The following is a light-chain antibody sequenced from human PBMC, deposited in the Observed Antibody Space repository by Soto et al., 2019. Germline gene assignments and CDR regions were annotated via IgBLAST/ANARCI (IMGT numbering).Light chain of an antibody. Sequence: DVQMTQSPSTLSASVGDRVTITCRASQNINNWLAWYQQKPGKGPSLLIYKASNLESGVSSRFSGSGSGTEFTLTISSLQPDDIGTYYCQQNNRYPWTFGQGTKVEIK. J-gene: IGKJ1*01. CDR1: QNINNW. CDR2: KAS. CDR3: QQNNRYPWT. V-gene: IGKV1-5*03.